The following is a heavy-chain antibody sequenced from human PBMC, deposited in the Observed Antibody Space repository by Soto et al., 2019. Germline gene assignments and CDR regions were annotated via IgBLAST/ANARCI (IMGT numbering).Heavy chain of an antibody. Sequence: PGGSLRLSCAASGLTFSSYGMHWVRQAPGKGLEWVAVIWYDGSNKYYADSVKGRFTISRDNSKNTLYLQMNSLRAEDTAVYYCARDYPSSRDAFDIWGQGTMVTVSS. CDR2: IWYDGSNK. CDR3: ARDYPSSRDAFDI. V-gene: IGHV3-33*01. J-gene: IGHJ3*02. D-gene: IGHD6-13*01. CDR1: GLTFSSYG.